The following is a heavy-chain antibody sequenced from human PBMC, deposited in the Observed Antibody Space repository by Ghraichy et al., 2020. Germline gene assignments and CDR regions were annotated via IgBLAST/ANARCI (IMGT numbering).Heavy chain of an antibody. CDR2: IKSYTDGGIT. CDR1: GFTFSNAW. D-gene: IGHD1-7*01. V-gene: IGHV3-15*01. Sequence: GSLRLSCAASGFTFSNAWMSWVRQAPGKGLEWVGRIKSYTDGGITDYAAPVKGRFTISRDDSKNTVYLQMNSLETDDTALYYCATGITATAGDDIWGQGTMVTVSS. CDR3: ATGITATAGDDI. J-gene: IGHJ3*02.